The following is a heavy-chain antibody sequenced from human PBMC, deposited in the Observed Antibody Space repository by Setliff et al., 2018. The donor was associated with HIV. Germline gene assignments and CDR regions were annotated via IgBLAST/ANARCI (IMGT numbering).Heavy chain of an antibody. Sequence: ASETLSLTCTVSGGSISSSSYYWGWIRQPPGKGLEWLGTIYYSGSTYYNPSLKSRVTLSLDTSKNQFSLKLSSVTAADTAVYYCARHDSRGPRSAFDLWGRGTMVTVSS. CDR3: ARHDSRGPRSAFDL. CDR2: IYYSGST. D-gene: IGHD2-21*01. CDR1: GGSISSSSYY. J-gene: IGHJ3*01. V-gene: IGHV4-39*01.